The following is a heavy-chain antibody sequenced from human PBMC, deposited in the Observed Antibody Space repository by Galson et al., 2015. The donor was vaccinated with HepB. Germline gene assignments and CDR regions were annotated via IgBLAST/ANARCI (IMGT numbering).Heavy chain of an antibody. D-gene: IGHD5-18*01. CDR1: GFTFSRYA. CDR3: AKGWWGTMVTANFDY. CDR2: ISGSGAGT. J-gene: IGHJ4*02. V-gene: IGHV3-23*01. Sequence: SLRLSCAASGFTFSRYAMSLVRQAPGKGLEWVSGISGSGAGTYHADSVKGRFTISRDNFKKTLSLQMKSLRAEDTAVYYCAKGWWGTMVTANFDYWGQGALVSVSS.